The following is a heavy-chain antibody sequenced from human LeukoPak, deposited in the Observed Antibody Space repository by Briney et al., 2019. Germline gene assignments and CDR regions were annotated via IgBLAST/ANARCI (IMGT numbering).Heavy chain of an antibody. J-gene: IGHJ4*02. V-gene: IGHV3-15*01. D-gene: IGHD3-10*01. CDR1: GFTFTNAW. CDR2: IKSEGDGETT. CDR3: ATDLGLTMIRGVIVH. Sequence: PGGSLRLSCAASGFTFTNAWMTWVRQAPGKGLEWVGRIKSEGDGETTDYAAPVKGRFTMSRDGSEATLYLQMNSLKAEDTAVYYCATDLGLTMIRGVIVHWGQGALVTVSS.